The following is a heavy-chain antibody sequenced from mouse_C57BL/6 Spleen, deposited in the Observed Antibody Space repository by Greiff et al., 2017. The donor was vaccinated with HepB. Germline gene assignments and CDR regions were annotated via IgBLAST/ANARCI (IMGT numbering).Heavy chain of an antibody. V-gene: IGHV1-52*01. CDR3: ARGSNWGYFDV. CDR1: GYTFTSYW. J-gene: IGHJ1*03. CDR2: IDPSDSET. D-gene: IGHD4-1*01. Sequence: QVQLQQSGAELVRPGSSVKLSCKASGYTFTSYWMHWVKQRPIQGLEWIGNIDPSDSETHYNQKFKDKATLTVDKSSSTAYMQLSSLTSEDSAVYYCARGSNWGYFDVWGTGTTVTVSS.